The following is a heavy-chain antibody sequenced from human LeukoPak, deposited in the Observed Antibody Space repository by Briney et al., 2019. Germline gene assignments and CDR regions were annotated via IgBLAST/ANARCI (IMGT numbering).Heavy chain of an antibody. D-gene: IGHD5-24*01. CDR2: IKSKTDGGTT. CDR1: VFTFSNAW. CDR3: TTVEMATIWSGY. Sequence: GGSLRLSCAASVFTFSNAWMSWVRQAPGRGVEWVGRIKSKTDGGTTDYAAPVKGRFTISRDDSKNTLYLQMNSLKTEDTAVYYCTTVEMATIWSGYWGQGTLVTVSS. J-gene: IGHJ4*02. V-gene: IGHV3-15*01.